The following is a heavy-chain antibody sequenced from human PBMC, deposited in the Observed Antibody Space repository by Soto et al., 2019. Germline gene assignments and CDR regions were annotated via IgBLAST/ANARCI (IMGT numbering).Heavy chain of an antibody. D-gene: IGHD4-4*01. J-gene: IGHJ3*02. CDR3: ARGGGGYSRDGFDI. V-gene: IGHV4-59*01. CDR1: GGSINNYY. Sequence: PSETLSLTCTVSGGSINNYYWSWIRQSPGKGLECIGYISYIGTTNYNPSLKSRVTISVDPSKNQFSLRLSSVTAADTAVYYCARGGGGYSRDGFDIWGQGTIVTVSS. CDR2: ISYIGTT.